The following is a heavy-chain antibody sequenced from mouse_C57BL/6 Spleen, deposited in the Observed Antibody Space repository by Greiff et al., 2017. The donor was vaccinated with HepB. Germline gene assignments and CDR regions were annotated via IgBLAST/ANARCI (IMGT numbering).Heavy chain of an antibody. CDR2: IDPSDSYT. J-gene: IGHJ3*01. Sequence: QVQLQQPGAELVMPGASVKLSCKASGYTFTSYWMHWVKQRPGQGLEWIGEIDPSDSYTNYNQKFKGKSTLTVDRSSSTAYMQLSSLTSEDTAVDYCADYDGYLAWGAYWGQGTLVTVSA. CDR3: ADYDGYLAWGAY. CDR1: GYTFTSYW. D-gene: IGHD2-3*01. V-gene: IGHV1-69*01.